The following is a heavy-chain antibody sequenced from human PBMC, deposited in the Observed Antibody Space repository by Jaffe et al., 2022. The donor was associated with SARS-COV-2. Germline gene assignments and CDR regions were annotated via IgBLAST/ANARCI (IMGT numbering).Heavy chain of an antibody. CDR1: GDSISTAGYY. V-gene: IGHV4-31*03. J-gene: IGHJ4*02. CDR3: ARESSSSSAFDY. Sequence: QVQLQESGPGLVKPSQTLSLTCTVSGDSISTAGYYWSWIRHHPGKGLEWIGYIYHSGSTYYNPSLKSRLIISVDTSKTQFSLKLSSVTAADTAIYYCARESSSSSAFDYWGQGTLVSVSS. D-gene: IGHD6-6*01. CDR2: IYHSGST.